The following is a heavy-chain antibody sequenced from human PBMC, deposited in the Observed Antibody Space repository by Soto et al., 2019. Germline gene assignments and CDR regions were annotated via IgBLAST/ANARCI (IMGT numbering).Heavy chain of an antibody. Sequence: EVQLVESGGGLVQFGGSLRLSCAASGFTFSSYWMHWVRQVPGKGLVWVSRIKGDGTNTCYADSVKGRFTISRDNVKNSLYLQMNRLRAEDTAVYYCSRGLSGYYGFDYWGQVTLVTVSS. CDR2: IKGDGTNT. D-gene: IGHD5-12*01. CDR3: SRGLSGYYGFDY. J-gene: IGHJ4*02. V-gene: IGHV3-74*01. CDR1: GFTFSSYW.